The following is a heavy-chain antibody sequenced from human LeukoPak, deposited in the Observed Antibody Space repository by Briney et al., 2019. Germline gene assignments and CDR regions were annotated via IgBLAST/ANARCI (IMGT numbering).Heavy chain of an antibody. D-gene: IGHD2-15*01. CDR3: ARARCSGGTCSVNYYYYYGMDV. J-gene: IGHJ6*02. CDR2: INPNSGGT. Sequence: GASVKVSCKASGYTFTGYYMHWVRQAPGQGLEWMGWINPNSGGTNYAQKFQGRVTMTRDTSISTAYMELSRLRSDGTAVYYCARARCSGGTCSVNYYYYYGMDVWGQGTTVTVSS. V-gene: IGHV1-2*02. CDR1: GYTFTGYY.